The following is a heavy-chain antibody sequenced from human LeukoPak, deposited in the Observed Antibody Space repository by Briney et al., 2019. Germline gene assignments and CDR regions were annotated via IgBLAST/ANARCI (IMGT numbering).Heavy chain of an antibody. V-gene: IGHV4-39*07. D-gene: IGHD3-9*01. CDR3: TRTYDILTGYPD. CDR2: IYYSGST. CDR1: GVSISSSSYY. J-gene: IGHJ4*02. Sequence: ETLSLTCTVSGVSISSSSYYWGWLRQPRGKGREWIGSIYYSGSTYYNPYGKSRITISVDTSKNQFSLRLSSVTAADTAVYYCTRTYDILTGYPDWGQGALVTVSS.